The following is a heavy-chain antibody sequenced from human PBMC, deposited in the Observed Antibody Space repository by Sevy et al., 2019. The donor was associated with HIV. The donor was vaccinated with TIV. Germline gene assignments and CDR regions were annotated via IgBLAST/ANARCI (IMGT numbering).Heavy chain of an antibody. D-gene: IGHD3-16*01. CDR1: GFTFSGYA. CDR2: ISYDGSIK. J-gene: IGHJ4*02. V-gene: IGHV3-30*04. Sequence: GGSLRLSCAASGFTFSGYAMHWVRQAPGKGLEWLAVISYDGSIKYYTDSVKGGFTHSRDNTKKTHLLKVNSLRPGDTAVYYCASDGTAYDYIWGTHHSAFRGQGTLVTVSS. CDR3: ASDGTAYDYIWGTHHSAF.